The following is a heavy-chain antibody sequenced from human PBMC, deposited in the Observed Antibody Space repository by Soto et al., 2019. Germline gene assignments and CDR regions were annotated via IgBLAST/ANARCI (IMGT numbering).Heavy chain of an antibody. CDR3: ARAFRGYDILTGYYANWFDP. CDR1: GGSFSGYY. J-gene: IGHJ5*02. V-gene: IGHV4-34*01. CDR2: INHSGST. D-gene: IGHD3-9*01. Sequence: SETLSLTCAVYGGSFSGYYWSWIRQPPGKGLEWIGEINHSGSTNYNPSLKSRVTISVDTSKNQFSLKLSSVTAADTAVYYCARAFRGYDILTGYYANWFDPWGQGTLVTVSS.